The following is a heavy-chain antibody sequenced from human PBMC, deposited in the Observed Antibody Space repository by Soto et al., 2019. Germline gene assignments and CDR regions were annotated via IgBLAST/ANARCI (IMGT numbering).Heavy chain of an antibody. CDR1: GGSFSGYY. Sequence: QVQLQQWGAGLLKPSETLSLTCAVYGGSFSGYYWSWIRQPPGKGLEWIGEINHSGSTNYNPSLRSRVTISVATSKTTFSLKLTPEAAAHTAVYYCARGLFTRVRGVIIKRGWFDPGGEGTLVTVSS. CDR3: ARGLFTRVRGVIIKRGWFDP. D-gene: IGHD3-10*01. CDR2: INHSGST. J-gene: IGHJ5*02. V-gene: IGHV4-34*01.